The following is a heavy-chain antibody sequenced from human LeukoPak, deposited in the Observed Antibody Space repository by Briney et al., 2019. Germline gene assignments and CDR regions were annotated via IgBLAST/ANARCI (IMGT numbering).Heavy chain of an antibody. J-gene: IGHJ4*02. CDR1: GYTFTSHY. Sequence: ASVKVSCKASGYTFTSHYMHWVRQAPGQGLEWMGIINPSGGSTSYAQKFQGRVTMTRDTSTSTVCMELSSLRSEDTAVYYCARGGPEYLSDYWGQGTLVTVSS. CDR2: INPSGGST. D-gene: IGHD2-2*02. V-gene: IGHV1-46*01. CDR3: ARGGPEYLSDY.